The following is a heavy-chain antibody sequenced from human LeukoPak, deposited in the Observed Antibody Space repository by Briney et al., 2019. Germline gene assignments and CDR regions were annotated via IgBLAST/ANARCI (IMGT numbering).Heavy chain of an antibody. CDR3: AKGGSSWSEIDY. Sequence: GGSLRLSCAASGFTFSNAWMSWVRQAPGKGLEWVGRIKSKTDGGTTDYAAPVKGRFTISRDDSKNTLYLQMNSLRGDDTAVYYCAKGGSSWSEIDYWGQGSLVTVSS. V-gene: IGHV3-15*01. CDR2: IKSKTDGGTT. J-gene: IGHJ4*02. CDR1: GFTFSNAW. D-gene: IGHD6-13*01.